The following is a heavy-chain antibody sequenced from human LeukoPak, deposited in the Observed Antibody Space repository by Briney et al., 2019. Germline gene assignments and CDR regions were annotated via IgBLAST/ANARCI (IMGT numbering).Heavy chain of an antibody. D-gene: IGHD4-23*01. V-gene: IGHV3-9*01. CDR1: GFTFDDYA. CDR2: ISWNSGSI. Sequence: PGGSLRLSCAASGFTFDDYAMHWVRQAPGKGLERVSGISWNSGSIGYADSVKGRFTISRDNAKNSLYLQMNSLRAEDTALYYCAKARGDGGYYFDYWGQGTLVTVSS. J-gene: IGHJ4*02. CDR3: AKARGDGGYYFDY.